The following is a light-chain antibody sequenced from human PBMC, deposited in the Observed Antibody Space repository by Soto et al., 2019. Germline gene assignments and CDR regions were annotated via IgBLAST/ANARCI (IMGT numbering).Light chain of an antibody. J-gene: IGKJ4*01. Sequence: DIQMTQPASSLPASVGDTVTISCQASQDISKYLNWFQQKPGKAPKLLIYDVFNVETGVPSRFSGRGSGTDFTLIVSNLQPGDFATYYCQQYDQLPITFGGGTKVDI. CDR1: QDISKY. V-gene: IGKV1-33*01. CDR3: QQYDQLPIT. CDR2: DVF.